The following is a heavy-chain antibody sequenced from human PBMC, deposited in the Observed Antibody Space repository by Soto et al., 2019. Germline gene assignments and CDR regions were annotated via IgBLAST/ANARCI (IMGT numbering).Heavy chain of an antibody. Sequence: LTCAVSGVSIDNDAYSWSWIRQPPGKGLEWIGNIYHSGSTYYNPSLRSRVSISIDTSKNQFSLRLSSVTAADTADYYCARLGKYYQSLDPWGPGNLVTVSS. J-gene: IGHJ5*02. CDR3: ARLGKYYQSLDP. V-gene: IGHV4-30-2*01. CDR2: IYHSGST. D-gene: IGHD2-2*01. CDR1: GVSIDNDAYS.